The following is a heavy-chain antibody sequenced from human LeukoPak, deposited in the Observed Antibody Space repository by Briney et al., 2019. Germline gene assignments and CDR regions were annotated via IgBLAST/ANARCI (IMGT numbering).Heavy chain of an antibody. Sequence: GASVKVSCKASGYTFTSYYMHWVRQAPGQGLEWMGIINPSGGSTSYAQKFQGRVTMTRDTSTSAVYMELSSLRSEDTAVYYCAREEDDSNGHIPSAFDYWGQGTLVTVSS. D-gene: IGHD3-22*01. V-gene: IGHV1-46*01. CDR2: INPSGGST. CDR3: AREEDDSNGHIPSAFDY. CDR1: GYTFTSYY. J-gene: IGHJ4*02.